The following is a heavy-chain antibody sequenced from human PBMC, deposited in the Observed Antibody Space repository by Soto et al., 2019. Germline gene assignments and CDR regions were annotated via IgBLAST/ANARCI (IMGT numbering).Heavy chain of an antibody. Sequence: PGGSLRLSCEASGFNFGAYAMNWVRQAPGKGLEWVSYISSSGSTIYYADSVKGRFTISRDNAKNSLYLQMNSLRAEDTAVYYCAREGEAADAFDIWGQGTMVTVS. CDR1: GFNFGAYA. CDR3: AREGEAADAFDI. CDR2: ISSSGSTI. D-gene: IGHD2-15*01. V-gene: IGHV3-48*03. J-gene: IGHJ3*02.